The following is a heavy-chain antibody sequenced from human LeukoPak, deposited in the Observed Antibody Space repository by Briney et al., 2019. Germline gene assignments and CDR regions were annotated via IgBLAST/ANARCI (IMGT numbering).Heavy chain of an antibody. Sequence: GGSLRLSCAASGFTFSSYSMNWVRQAPGKGLEWVANIDLEGSQRFYVDPLKGRFTISRDNANNLVYLQMNSLRAEDTAVYYCARDVDYANPRHDYWGQGTLVTVSS. CDR3: ARDVDYANPRHDY. CDR2: IDLEGSQR. V-gene: IGHV3-7*01. J-gene: IGHJ4*02. D-gene: IGHD4/OR15-4a*01. CDR1: GFTFSSYS.